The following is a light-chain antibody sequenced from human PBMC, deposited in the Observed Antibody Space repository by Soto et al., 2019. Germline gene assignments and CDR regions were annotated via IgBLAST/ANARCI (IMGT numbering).Light chain of an antibody. J-gene: IGLJ1*01. V-gene: IGLV2-14*01. CDR2: EVS. CDR3: FSYTTSSAPYV. Sequence: SGLTQPASVSGSPGRSITMSCTGTTSDVGGYNYVSWYQQHPGKAPKLLIYEVSNRPSGVSNRFSGSKSGNTASLTISGLQAEDEAAYYCFSYTTSSAPYVFGTGTKVTVL. CDR1: TSDVGGYNY.